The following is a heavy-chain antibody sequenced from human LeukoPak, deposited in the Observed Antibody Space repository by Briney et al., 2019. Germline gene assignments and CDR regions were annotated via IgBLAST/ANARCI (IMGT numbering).Heavy chain of an antibody. J-gene: IGHJ6*03. V-gene: IGHV1-8*02. CDR3: ARGYSYGFPYYYYYMDV. Sequence: ASVKVSCKASGGTFSSYDINWVRQATGQGLEWMGWMNPNSGNTGYAQKFQGRVTMTRNTSISTAYMELSSLRSEDTAVYYCARGYSYGFPYYYYYMDVWGKGTTVTISS. CDR2: MNPNSGNT. D-gene: IGHD5-18*01. CDR1: GGTFSSYD.